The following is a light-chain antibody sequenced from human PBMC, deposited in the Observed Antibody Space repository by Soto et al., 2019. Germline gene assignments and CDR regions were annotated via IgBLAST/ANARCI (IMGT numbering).Light chain of an antibody. CDR3: QQRSNWLT. CDR1: QSVSSY. CDR2: DAS. J-gene: IGKJ4*01. V-gene: IGKV3-11*01. Sequence: EIVLTQSPATLSLSPGERATLSCRASQSVSSYLAWYQQKPGQAPRLLIYDASNRATGIPARFSGSGSGTDLTLTINSLEPEDFAVYYCQQRSNWLTFGGGTKVEIK.